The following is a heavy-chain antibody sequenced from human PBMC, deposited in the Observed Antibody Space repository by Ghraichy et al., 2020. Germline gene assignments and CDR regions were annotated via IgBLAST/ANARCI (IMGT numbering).Heavy chain of an antibody. CDR1: GYTFTSYG. J-gene: IGHJ6*02. V-gene: IGHV1-18*01. Sequence: ASVKVSCKASGYTFTSYGISWVRQAPGQGLEWMGWISAYNGNTNYAQKLQGRVTMTTDTSTSTAYMELRSLRSDDTAVYYCAGDIAVAGTFYYYGMDVWGQGTTVTVSS. D-gene: IGHD6-19*01. CDR2: ISAYNGNT. CDR3: AGDIAVAGTFYYYGMDV.